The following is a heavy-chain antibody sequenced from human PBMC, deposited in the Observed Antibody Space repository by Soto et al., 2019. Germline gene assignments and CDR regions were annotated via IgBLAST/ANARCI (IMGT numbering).Heavy chain of an antibody. CDR1: GGSFSGYY. V-gene: IGHV4-34*01. CDR3: ARGNPIRLGRRGVFLPPAEYFQH. D-gene: IGHD3-10*01. Sequence: SETLSLTCAVYGGSFSGYYWSWIRQPPGKGLERIGEINHSGSTNYNPSLKSRVTISVDTSKNQFSLKLSSVTAADTAVYYCARGNPIRLGRRGVFLPPAEYFQHWGQGTLVTVPS. CDR2: INHSGST. J-gene: IGHJ1*01.